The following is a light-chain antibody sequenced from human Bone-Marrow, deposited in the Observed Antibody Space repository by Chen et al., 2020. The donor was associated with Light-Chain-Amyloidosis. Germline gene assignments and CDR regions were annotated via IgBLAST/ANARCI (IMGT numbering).Light chain of an antibody. Sequence: SYELTQPPPVSGSPGQTARITCSGDVLPTQYAYGYQQKPGQAPVLVIHRDTKRPSGISERFSGSSSGTTATLTISGVKAEDEANYHCQSADSSGTYEVIFGGGTKLTVL. CDR1: VLPTQY. CDR3: QSADSSGTYEVI. V-gene: IGLV3-25*03. CDR2: RDT. J-gene: IGLJ2*01.